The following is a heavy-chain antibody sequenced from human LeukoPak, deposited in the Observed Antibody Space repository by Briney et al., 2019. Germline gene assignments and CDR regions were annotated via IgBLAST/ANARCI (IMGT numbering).Heavy chain of an antibody. CDR2: IDPNCGGT. J-gene: IGHJ4*02. D-gene: IGHD5-18*01. V-gene: IGHV1-2*02. CDR1: GYTFTGYY. Sequence: GASVKVSCKSSGYTFTGYYMHWVRQAPGQGLDWVGWIDPNCGGTKYAQKLQGRVTMPRDTSLSTAYMELSRLRCDDPAVYYCARAGSVDTAMVAYWGQGALVTVSS. CDR3: ARAGSVDTAMVAY.